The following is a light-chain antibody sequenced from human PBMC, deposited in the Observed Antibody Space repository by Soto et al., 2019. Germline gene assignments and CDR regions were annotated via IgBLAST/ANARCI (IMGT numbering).Light chain of an antibody. V-gene: IGKV1-39*01. CDR1: QTIRND. J-gene: IGKJ2*01. Sequence: DIQMTQSPSSLSASVGDRVTITCRASQTIRNDLYWYQQKPGKAPKLLIYAASSLQGGVPSRFSGSGSGTDFNLTISSLQPEDFATYYCQQSYSTPPYTFGQGTRLEIK. CDR2: AAS. CDR3: QQSYSTPPYT.